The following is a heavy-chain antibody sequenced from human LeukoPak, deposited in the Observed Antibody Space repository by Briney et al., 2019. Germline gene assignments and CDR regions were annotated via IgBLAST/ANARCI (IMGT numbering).Heavy chain of an antibody. CDR3: AREEMATIY. V-gene: IGHV4-39*07. Sequence: SETLSLTCTVSGGSISSSSYYWGWIRQPPGKGLEWIGSIYYSGSTYYNPSLKSRVTISVDTSKNQFSLKLSSVTAADTAVYYCAREEMATIYWGQGTLVTVSS. J-gene: IGHJ4*02. D-gene: IGHD5-24*01. CDR2: IYYSGST. CDR1: GGSISSSSYY.